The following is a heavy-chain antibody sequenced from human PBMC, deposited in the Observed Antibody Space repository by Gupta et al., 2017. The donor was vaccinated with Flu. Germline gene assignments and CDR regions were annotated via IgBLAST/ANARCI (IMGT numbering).Heavy chain of an antibody. CDR2: IYHSGST. Sequence: QVQLQESGPGLVKPSETLSLTCAVSGYSISSGYYWGWIRQPPGKGLEWIGSIYHSGSTYYNPSLKSRVTISVDTSKNQFSLKLSSVTAADTAVYYCARAADYSSSWDNWFDPWGQGTLVTVSS. CDR3: ARAADYSSSWDNWFDP. J-gene: IGHJ5*02. V-gene: IGHV4-38-2*01. D-gene: IGHD6-13*01. CDR1: GYSISSGYY.